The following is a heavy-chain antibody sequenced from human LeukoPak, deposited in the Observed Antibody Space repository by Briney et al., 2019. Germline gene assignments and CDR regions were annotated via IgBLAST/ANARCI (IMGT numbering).Heavy chain of an antibody. J-gene: IGHJ4*02. CDR1: GGSISSDDYY. CDR2: ISYSGNT. Sequence: SETLSLSCTVSGGSISSDDYYWSWIRQPPGKGLEWIGYISYSGNTYYNPSLKSRVTISVDTSKNQFSLKLSSVTVADTAVYYCARDRKYGSESLRRLDYWGQGTLVTVSS. CDR3: ARDRKYGSESLRRLDY. V-gene: IGHV4-30-4*01. D-gene: IGHD3-10*01.